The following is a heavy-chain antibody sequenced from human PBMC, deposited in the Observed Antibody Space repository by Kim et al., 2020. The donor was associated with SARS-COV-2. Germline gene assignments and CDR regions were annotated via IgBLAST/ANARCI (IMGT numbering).Heavy chain of an antibody. J-gene: IGHJ4*01. CDR2: INHSGST. CDR3: ARGRRSIAAGLYYFDY. CDR1: GGSFSGYY. D-gene: IGHD2-21*01. V-gene: IGHV4-34*01. Sequence: SETLSLTCAVYGGSFSGYYWSWIRQPPGKGLEWIGEINHSGSTNYNPSLKSRVTISVDTSKNQFSLKLSSVTAADTAVYYCARGRRSIAAGLYYFDYWG.